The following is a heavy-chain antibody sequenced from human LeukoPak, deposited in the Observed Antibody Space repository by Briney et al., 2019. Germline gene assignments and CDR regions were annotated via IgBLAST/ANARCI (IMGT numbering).Heavy chain of an antibody. Sequence: GGSLRLSCAASGFTFSSYAMHWVRQAPGKGLEWVAVISYDGSNKYYADSVKGRFTISRDNSKNTLYLQMNSLRAEDTAVYYCASAFSSSWRYDYWGQGTLVTVSS. CDR1: GFTFSSYA. J-gene: IGHJ4*02. CDR3: ASAFSSSWRYDY. V-gene: IGHV3-30-3*01. CDR2: ISYDGSNK. D-gene: IGHD6-13*01.